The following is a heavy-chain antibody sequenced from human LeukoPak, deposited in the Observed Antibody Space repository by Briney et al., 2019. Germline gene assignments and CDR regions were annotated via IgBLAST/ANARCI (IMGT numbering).Heavy chain of an antibody. V-gene: IGHV1-2*02. CDR3: ARVVRIAVAGTHFDY. CDR2: INPNSGGT. CDR1: GYTFTGYY. Sequence: ASEKVSCKASGYTFTGYYMHWVRQAPGQGLEWMGWINPNSGGTNYAQKFQGRVTMTRDTSISTAYMELSRLRSDDTAVYYCARVVRIAVAGTHFDYWGQGTLVTVSS. J-gene: IGHJ4*02. D-gene: IGHD6-19*01.